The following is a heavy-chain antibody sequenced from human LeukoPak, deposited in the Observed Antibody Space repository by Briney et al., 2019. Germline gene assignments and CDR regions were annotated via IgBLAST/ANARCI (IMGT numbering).Heavy chain of an antibody. Sequence: SGGSLRRSCAASGFTLSSYWMHWVRQAPGEGMVCLSRIDSDGSTTNYADSVKGRFTTSRDNDKNTLYLQMNSLRAEDTALYYCTRVQAGRAGLMDVWGRGTTVTVSS. CDR1: GFTLSSYW. D-gene: IGHD6-13*01. J-gene: IGHJ6*02. V-gene: IGHV3-74*01. CDR2: IDSDGSTT. CDR3: TRVQAGRAGLMDV.